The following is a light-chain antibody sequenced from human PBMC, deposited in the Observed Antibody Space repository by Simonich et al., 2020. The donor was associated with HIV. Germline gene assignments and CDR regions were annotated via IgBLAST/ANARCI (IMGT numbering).Light chain of an antibody. CDR3: QSADSSGTYWV. Sequence: SYELTQPPSVSVSPGQTARITCSGDALPKHYAYWYQQKPGQAPVLGIYKDRERPSGIPERFSGSSSGTTVTLTISGVQAEDEADYYCQSADSSGTYWVFGGGTKLTVL. V-gene: IGLV3-25*03. CDR1: ALPKHY. CDR2: KDR. J-gene: IGLJ3*02.